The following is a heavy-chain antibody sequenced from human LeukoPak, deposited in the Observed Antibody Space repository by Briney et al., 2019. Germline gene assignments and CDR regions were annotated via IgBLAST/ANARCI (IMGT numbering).Heavy chain of an antibody. D-gene: IGHD6-19*01. CDR1: GYTFSNYG. J-gene: IGHJ4*02. CDR3: ARHSGSGWQALGY. V-gene: IGHV1-18*04. CDR2: TSYNGNT. Sequence: ALVKVSCKASGYTFSNYGISWVRQAPGLGLEWMGWTSYNGNTNYAQKFQGRVTMTTDTSTTTAYMELRSLESDDTAVYYCARHSGSGWQALGYWGQGTLVTVSS.